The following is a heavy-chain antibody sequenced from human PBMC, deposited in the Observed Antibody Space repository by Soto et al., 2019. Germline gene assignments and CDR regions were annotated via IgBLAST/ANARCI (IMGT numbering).Heavy chain of an antibody. J-gene: IGHJ5*02. CDR2: IIPIFGTA. V-gene: IGHV1-69*13. D-gene: IGHD3-9*01. CDR1: GGTFSSYA. Sequence: ASVKVSCKASGGTFSSYAISWVRQAPGQGLEWMGGIIPIFGTANYAQKFQGRVTITADESTSTAYMELSSLRSEDTAVYYCARAPYYDILTGYYEVWFDPWGQGTLVTVSS. CDR3: ARAPYYDILTGYYEVWFDP.